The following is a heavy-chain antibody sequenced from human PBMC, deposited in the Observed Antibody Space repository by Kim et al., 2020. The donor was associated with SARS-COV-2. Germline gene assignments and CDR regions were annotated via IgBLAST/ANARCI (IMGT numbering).Heavy chain of an antibody. D-gene: IGHD3-22*01. CDR1: GFTFSSYA. J-gene: IGHJ4*02. CDR3: AKATYYYDSSGYYYYFDY. V-gene: IGHV3-23*01. CDR2: ISGSGGST. Sequence: GGSLRFSCAASGFTFSSYAMSWVRQAPGKGLEWVSAISGSGGSTYYADSVKGRFTISRDNSKNTLYLQMNSLRAEDTAVYYCAKATYYYDSSGYYYYFDYWGQGTLVTVSS.